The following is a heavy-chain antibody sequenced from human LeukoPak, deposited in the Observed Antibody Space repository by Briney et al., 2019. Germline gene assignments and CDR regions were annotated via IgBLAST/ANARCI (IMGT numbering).Heavy chain of an antibody. CDR2: IDHTGST. J-gene: IGHJ6*03. D-gene: IGHD6-13*01. CDR1: GGSFSGYY. Sequence: PSETLSLTCAVYGGSFSGYYWSWIRQPPGKGLEWIGYIDHTGSTNYNPSLNSRVTISRDTSKNHFSLELSSVTAADTAVYFCARGRVSSSSWSSTYYYYFYMDVWGKGTTVTVS. CDR3: ARGRVSSSSWSSTYYYYFYMDV. V-gene: IGHV4-59*01.